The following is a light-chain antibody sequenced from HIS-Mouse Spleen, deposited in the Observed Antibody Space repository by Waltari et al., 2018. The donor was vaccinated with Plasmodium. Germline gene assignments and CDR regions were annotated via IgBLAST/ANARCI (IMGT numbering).Light chain of an antibody. J-gene: IGLJ1*01. Sequence: QSALTQPRSVSGSPGQSVTISCHGTSSDVGGSNYVSWYQQHPGKAPKLMIYAVSKRPSGVPDRFSGSKSGNTASLTISGLQAEDEADYYCCSYAGSYTFVFGTGTKVTVL. CDR3: CSYAGSYTFV. V-gene: IGLV2-11*01. CDR1: SSDVGGSNY. CDR2: AVS.